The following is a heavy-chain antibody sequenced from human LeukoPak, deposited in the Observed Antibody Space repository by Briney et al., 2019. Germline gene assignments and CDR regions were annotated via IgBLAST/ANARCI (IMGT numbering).Heavy chain of an antibody. Sequence: PGGSLRLSCAASGFTFDDYGMSWVRHAPGKGGEWVSGINWNGGSTVYADSVKGRFTISRDNAKNTLYLQMNSLRAEDTAVYYCAKAKTSWRLLWLDYYMDVWGKGTTVTVSS. D-gene: IGHD3-10*01. J-gene: IGHJ6*03. CDR2: INWNGGST. CDR1: GFTFDDYG. V-gene: IGHV3-20*04. CDR3: AKAKTSWRLLWLDYYMDV.